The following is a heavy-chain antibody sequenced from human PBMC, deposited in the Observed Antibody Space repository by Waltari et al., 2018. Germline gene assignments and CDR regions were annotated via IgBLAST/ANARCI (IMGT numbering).Heavy chain of an antibody. V-gene: IGHV3-74*03. CDR2: VNNEGTHT. D-gene: IGHD1-26*01. Sequence: EVRLVESGGGLVQPGGSLSLSCAAPGFPFHNYWIHWVRHAPGKGLVWVAYVNNEGTHTAYVDAVKGRFTASRDNAKNTLYLQMNSLRVEDTAVYYCARGGLAGATPDYWGQGTLVTVSS. CDR1: GFPFHNYW. J-gene: IGHJ4*02. CDR3: ARGGLAGATPDY.